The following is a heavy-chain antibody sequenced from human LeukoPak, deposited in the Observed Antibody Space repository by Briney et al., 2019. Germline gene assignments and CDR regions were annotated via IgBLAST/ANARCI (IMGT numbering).Heavy chain of an antibody. D-gene: IGHD3-10*01. V-gene: IGHV3-9*01. CDR3: AKDKSLWFGEYYFDY. CDR1: GFTFDDYA. J-gene: IGHJ4*02. Sequence: PGRSLRLSCAASGFTFDDYAMHWVRQAPGKGLEWVSGISWNSGNIGYADSVKGRFTISRDNAKNSLYLQMNSLRAEDTALYYCAKDKSLWFGEYYFDYWGQGTLVTVSS. CDR2: ISWNSGNI.